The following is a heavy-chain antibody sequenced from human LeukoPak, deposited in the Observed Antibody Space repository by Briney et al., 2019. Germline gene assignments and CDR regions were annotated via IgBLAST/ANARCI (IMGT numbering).Heavy chain of an antibody. CDR1: GGTFSSYA. CDR2: IIPIFGTA. V-gene: IGHV1-69*13. Sequence: ASVKVSCKASGGTFSSYAISWVRQAPGQGLEWMGGIIPIFGTANYAQKFQGRVTITADESTSTAYMELSSLRSEDTAVYYCARVADCSGGSCYSPGIDYWGQGTLVTVSS. CDR3: ARVADCSGGSCYSPGIDY. D-gene: IGHD2-15*01. J-gene: IGHJ4*02.